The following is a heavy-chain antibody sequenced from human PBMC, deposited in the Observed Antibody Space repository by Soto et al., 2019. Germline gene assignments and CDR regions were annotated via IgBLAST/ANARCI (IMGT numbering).Heavy chain of an antibody. CDR2: VYYTGST. Sequence: SETLSLTCSVSGGSISGSYWSWIRQSPGKGLEWLGYVYYTGSTNYSPSLRSRVSISVDTSKNEFSLRLSTVTAADTAVYFCARSVAVPGAHMDYWGQGTQVTVSS. CDR1: GGSISGSY. CDR3: ARSVAVPGAHMDY. J-gene: IGHJ4*02. V-gene: IGHV4-59*01. D-gene: IGHD6-19*01.